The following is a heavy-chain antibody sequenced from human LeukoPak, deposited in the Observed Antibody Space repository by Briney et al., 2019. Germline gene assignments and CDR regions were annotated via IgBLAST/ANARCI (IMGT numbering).Heavy chain of an antibody. V-gene: IGHV4-34*01. D-gene: IGHD6-13*01. CDR3: AKTLIRAMTAAGPLRP. CDR1: GESFSGYY. CDR2: INHSGST. J-gene: IGHJ5*02. Sequence: PSETLSLTCAVYGESFSGYYGNWIRQPPGKGLEWIGEINHSGSTNYNPSLKSRVTISVDTSKNQFSLKLTSVTAADTAVYYCAKTLIRAMTAAGPLRPRGQGTLVIVSS.